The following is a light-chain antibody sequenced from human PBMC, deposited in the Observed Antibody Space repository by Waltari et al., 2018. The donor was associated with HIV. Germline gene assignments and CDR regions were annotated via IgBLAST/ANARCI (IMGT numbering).Light chain of an antibody. V-gene: IGKV1-39*01. CDR2: AAS. J-gene: IGKJ3*01. Sequence: DIQLTQSPSPLSASVGARVTITCRASQNIISYLHWYQQKPGKVPKLLIYAASSLQSGVPSRFSGSGSGTDFTLTISSLQPEDFATYYCQQSYSTPRFGPGTKVDIK. CDR3: QQSYSTPR. CDR1: QNIISY.